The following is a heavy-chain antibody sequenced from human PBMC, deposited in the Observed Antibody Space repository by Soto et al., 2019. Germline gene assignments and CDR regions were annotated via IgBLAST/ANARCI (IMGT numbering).Heavy chain of an antibody. CDR3: ARWADYYASSGYRRDY. CDR1: GGSISSSSYY. CDR2: IYYSGST. D-gene: IGHD3-22*01. Sequence: QLQLQESGPGLVKPSETLSLTCTVSGGSISSSSYYWGWIRQPPGKGLEWIGSIYYSGSTYYNPSLKSRVTISVDTSKNQFSLKLSSVTAADTAVYYCARWADYYASSGYRRDYWGQETLVTVSS. J-gene: IGHJ4*02. V-gene: IGHV4-39*01.